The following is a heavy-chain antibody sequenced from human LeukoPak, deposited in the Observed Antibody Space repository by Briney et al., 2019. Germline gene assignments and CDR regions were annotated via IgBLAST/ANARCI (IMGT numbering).Heavy chain of an antibody. CDR2: IRQDGSEK. D-gene: IGHD6-19*01. Sequence: GGSLRLSCAASGFTSSSYWMSWVRQAPGKGLEWVANIRQDGSEKYYVDSVKSRFTISRDNAKNSLYLQMNSLRAEDTAVYYCARDRGSSGWYEFDSWGQGTLVTVSS. J-gene: IGHJ4*02. CDR1: GFTSSSYW. V-gene: IGHV3-7*01. CDR3: ARDRGSSGWYEFDS.